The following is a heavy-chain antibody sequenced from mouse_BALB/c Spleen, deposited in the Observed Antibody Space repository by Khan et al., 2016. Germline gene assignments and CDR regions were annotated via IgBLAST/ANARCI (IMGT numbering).Heavy chain of an antibody. CDR2: ISYDGSN. CDR1: GYSITSGYY. Sequence: EVQLQESGPGLVKPSQSLSLTCSVTGYSITSGYYWNWIRQFPGNKLEWMGYISYDGSNNYNPTLKNRISITRDKSKNQFFLKLNSVTTEDTATYYCAGDSYYFAYWGQGTTLTVSS. V-gene: IGHV3-6*02. J-gene: IGHJ2*01. CDR3: AGDSYYFAY.